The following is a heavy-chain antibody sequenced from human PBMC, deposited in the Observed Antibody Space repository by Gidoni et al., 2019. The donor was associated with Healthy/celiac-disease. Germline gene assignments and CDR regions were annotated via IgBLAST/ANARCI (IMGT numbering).Heavy chain of an antibody. CDR1: GFTFSRYA. V-gene: IGHV3-23*01. J-gene: IGHJ5*02. CDR3: ALKDIVVVPAAKS. CDR2: ISGSGGST. Sequence: EVQLLESGGGLVQPGGSLRLSCAASGFTFSRYAMCWVRQAPGKGLEWVSAISGSGGSTYYADSVKGRFTISRDNSKNTLYLQMNSLRAEDTAVYYCALKDIVVVPAAKSWGQGTLVTVSS. D-gene: IGHD2-2*01.